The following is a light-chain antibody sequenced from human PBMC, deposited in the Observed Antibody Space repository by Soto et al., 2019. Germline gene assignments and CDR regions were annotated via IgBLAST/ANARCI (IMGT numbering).Light chain of an antibody. V-gene: IGLV1-47*02. CDR3: SSYAVNNKVV. Sequence: QSVLTQPPSASGTPGQRVTISCSGSSSNIGSNYVYWYQQLPGTAPKLLIYSNNQRPSGVPDRFSGSKSGNTASLTVSGLQAEDEADYYCSSYAVNNKVVFGGGTQLT. CDR1: SSNIGSNY. J-gene: IGLJ2*01. CDR2: SNN.